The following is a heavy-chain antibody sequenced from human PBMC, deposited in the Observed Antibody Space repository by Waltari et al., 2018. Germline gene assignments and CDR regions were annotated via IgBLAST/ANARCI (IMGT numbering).Heavy chain of an antibody. V-gene: IGHV4-4*07. J-gene: IGHJ6*02. CDR2: IHTTGRT. CDR3: ARDLLYIGGNYFYSGLDV. Sequence: QVQLQESGPGLVKPSETLSLTCTVSGDSISCYYWSCTRQPAGQGLEWIGRIHTTGRTSYNPSLKTRLTLSLDTSTNQFSLKLSSLTAADTAVYYCARDLLYIGGNYFYSGLDVWGQGTTVTVSS. D-gene: IGHD1-26*01. CDR1: GDSISCYY.